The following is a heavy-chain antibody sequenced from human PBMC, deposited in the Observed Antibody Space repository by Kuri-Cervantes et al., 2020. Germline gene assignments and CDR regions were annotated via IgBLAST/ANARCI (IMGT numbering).Heavy chain of an antibody. Sequence: GESLKISCAASGFTFSNAWMSWVRQAPGKGLEWVGRIKSKTDGGTTDYAAPVKGRFTISRDDSKNTLYLQMNSLRAEDTAVYYCAKGLRDGNNFYFDYWGQGTLVTVSS. CDR1: GFTFSNAW. J-gene: IGHJ4*02. CDR2: IKSKTDGGTT. V-gene: IGHV3-15*01. D-gene: IGHD5-24*01. CDR3: AKGLRDGNNFYFDY.